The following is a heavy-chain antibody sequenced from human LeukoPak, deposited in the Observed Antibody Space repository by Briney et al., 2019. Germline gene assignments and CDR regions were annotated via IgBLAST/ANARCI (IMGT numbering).Heavy chain of an antibody. Sequence: GASVKVSCKASGYTFTGYDINWVRQANGQGLEWMGWMSPYSGNTGYAQKFQGRVTMTRDNSISTAYMELSTLSSEDTAVYYCARALSGCVLCFDYWGQGSLVTVSS. CDR2: MSPYSGNT. D-gene: IGHD6-19*01. V-gene: IGHV1-8*01. CDR3: ARALSGCVLCFDY. J-gene: IGHJ4*02. CDR1: GYTFTGYD.